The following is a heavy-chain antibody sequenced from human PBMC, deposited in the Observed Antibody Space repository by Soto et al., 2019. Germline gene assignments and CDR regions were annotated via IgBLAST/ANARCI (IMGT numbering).Heavy chain of an antibody. Sequence: GSLRLSCAASGFTFSSYEMNWVRQAPGKGLEWVSYISSSGSTIYYTDPVKGRFTISRDNAKNPLYLQMNSLRAEDTAVYYCASLNMGNYYGMDVWGQGTTVTVSS. CDR1: GFTFSSYE. D-gene: IGHD3-10*01. V-gene: IGHV3-48*03. J-gene: IGHJ6*02. CDR3: ASLNMGNYYGMDV. CDR2: ISSSGSTI.